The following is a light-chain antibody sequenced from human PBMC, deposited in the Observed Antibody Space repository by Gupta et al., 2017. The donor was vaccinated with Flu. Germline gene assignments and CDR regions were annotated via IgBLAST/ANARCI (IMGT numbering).Light chain of an antibody. V-gene: IGLV3-21*02. CDR1: NIGSKR. J-gene: IGLJ1*01. CDR3: QVWDRTSDHYV. CDR2: DDS. Sequence: GGNNIGSKRVHWYQQKPGQAPVVVVYDDSERPSGIPERFSGSNSGNTATLTISRVEDGDEADYYCQVWDRTSDHYVFGTGTTVTVL.